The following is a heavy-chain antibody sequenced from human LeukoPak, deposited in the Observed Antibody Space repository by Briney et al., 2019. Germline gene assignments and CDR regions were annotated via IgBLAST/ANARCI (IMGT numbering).Heavy chain of an antibody. CDR2: INHSGST. Sequence: SETLSLTCAVYGGSFSGYYWSWIRQPPGKGLEWIGEINHSGSTNYNPSLKSRVTISVDTSKNQFSLKLSSVTAADTAVYYCARPRVRAYFDYWGQGTLVTVSS. CDR3: ARPRVRAYFDY. CDR1: GGSFSGYY. J-gene: IGHJ4*02. V-gene: IGHV4-34*01.